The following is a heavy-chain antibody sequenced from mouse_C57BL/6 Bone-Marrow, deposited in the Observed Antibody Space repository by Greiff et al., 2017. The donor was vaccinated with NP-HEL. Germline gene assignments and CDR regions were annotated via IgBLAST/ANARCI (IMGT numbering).Heavy chain of an antibody. Sequence: QVQLKESGAELARPGASVKLSCTASGYTFTSYGISWVKQRPGQGLEWIGEIYPRSGNTYYHEKFKGKATLTADKSSSTAYLELRSLTSEDSAVELGARRGVYYALDYWGKGTSVTVSS. CDR2: IYPRSGNT. J-gene: IGHJ4*01. CDR1: GYTFTSYG. V-gene: IGHV1-81*01. CDR3: ARRGVYYALDY.